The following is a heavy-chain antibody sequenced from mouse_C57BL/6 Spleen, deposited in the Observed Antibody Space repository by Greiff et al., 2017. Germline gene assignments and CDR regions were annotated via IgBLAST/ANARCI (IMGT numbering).Heavy chain of an antibody. D-gene: IGHD2-3*01. Sequence: EVKVVESGEGLVKPGGSLKLSCAASGFTFSSYAMSWVRQTPEKRLEWVAYISSGGDYIYYADTVKGRFTISRDNARNTLYLQMSSLKSEDTAMYYCTRDGYYNFDYWGQGTTLTVSS. V-gene: IGHV5-9-1*02. CDR3: TRDGYYNFDY. CDR2: ISSGGDYI. CDR1: GFTFSSYA. J-gene: IGHJ2*01.